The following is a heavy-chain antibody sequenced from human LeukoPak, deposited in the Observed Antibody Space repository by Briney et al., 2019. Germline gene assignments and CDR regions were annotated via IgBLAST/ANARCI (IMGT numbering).Heavy chain of an antibody. CDR1: GGSISSYY. CDR3: AREVVGATAGHTFDY. D-gene: IGHD1-26*01. J-gene: IGHJ4*02. V-gene: IGHV4-59*01. Sequence: SETLSLTCTVSGGSISSYYWSWIRQPPGKGLEWIGYIYYSGSTNYNPSLKSRVTISVDTSKNQFSLKLSSVTAADTAVYYCAREVVGATAGHTFDYWGQGTLVTVSS. CDR2: IYYSGST.